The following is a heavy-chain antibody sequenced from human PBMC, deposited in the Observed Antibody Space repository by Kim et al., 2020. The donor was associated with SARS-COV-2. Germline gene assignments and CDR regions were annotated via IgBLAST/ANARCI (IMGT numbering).Heavy chain of an antibody. Sequence: ASVKVSCKASGYTFTSYAMNWVRQAPGQGLEWMGWINTNTGNPTYAQGFTGRFVFSMDTSVSTAYLQISSLRAEDTAVYYCERLRGWRAAAPIFYYMDVWGKGTTVTVSS. V-gene: IGHV7-4-1*02. CDR2: INTNTGNP. J-gene: IGHJ6*03. D-gene: IGHD6-13*01. CDR3: ERLRGWRAAAPIFYYMDV. CDR1: GYTFTSYA.